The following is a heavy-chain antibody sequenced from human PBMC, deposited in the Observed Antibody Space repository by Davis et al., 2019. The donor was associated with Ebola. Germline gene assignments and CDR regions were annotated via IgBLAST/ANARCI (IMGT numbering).Heavy chain of an antibody. Sequence: GGSLRLSCAASGFTFSESAIHWFRQASGKGLEWVGRIRSKANSYATAYAASVKGRFTISRDDSKNTAYLQMNSLKTEDTAVYYCTTTTVTSDYWGQGTLVTVSS. CDR3: TTTTVTSDY. V-gene: IGHV3-73*01. CDR2: IRSKANSYAT. J-gene: IGHJ4*02. CDR1: GFTFSESA. D-gene: IGHD4-17*01.